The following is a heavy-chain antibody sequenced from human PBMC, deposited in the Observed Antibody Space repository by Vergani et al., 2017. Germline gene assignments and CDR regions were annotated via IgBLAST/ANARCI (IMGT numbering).Heavy chain of an antibody. CDR3: ALYSSSWRTDAFDI. CDR1: GFTFSSYA. Sequence: VQLVESGGGVVQPGRSLRLSCAASGFTFSSYAMSWVRQAPGKGLEWVSYISSSSSTIYYADSVKGRFTISRDNAKNSLYLQMNSLRDEDTAVYYCALYSSSWRTDAFDIWGQGTMVTVSS. V-gene: IGHV3-48*02. J-gene: IGHJ3*02. D-gene: IGHD6-13*01. CDR2: ISSSSSTI.